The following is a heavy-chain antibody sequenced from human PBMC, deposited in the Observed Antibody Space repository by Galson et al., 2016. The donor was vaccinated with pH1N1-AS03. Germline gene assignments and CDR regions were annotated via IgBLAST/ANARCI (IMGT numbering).Heavy chain of an antibody. Sequence: SLRLSCAASGFTISNYGMHWVRQAPGQGLEWMAIIWNDGGTTHYADSVKGRFTISRDNSKNTLYLQMNSLRGEDTAVYYCVRDDDSSGYYPDSWGRGTLVTVSS. CDR2: IWNDGGTT. CDR3: VRDDDSSGYYPDS. V-gene: IGHV3-33*01. J-gene: IGHJ4*02. D-gene: IGHD3-22*01. CDR1: GFTISNYG.